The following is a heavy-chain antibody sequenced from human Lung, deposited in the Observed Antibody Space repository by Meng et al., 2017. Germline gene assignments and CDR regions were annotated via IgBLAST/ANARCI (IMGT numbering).Heavy chain of an antibody. Sequence: QVQVVQSGAEVKEPGASVKVSCKASGYTFTTYGLSWVRQAPGQGLEWMGWISAYNSNTKYAQKVQGRVTMTRDTSTTTAYMELRNLRSDDTAVYYCVSERGGGSFDYWGQGTLVTVSS. D-gene: IGHD3-10*01. CDR1: GYTFTTYG. V-gene: IGHV1-18*01. CDR3: VSERGGGSFDY. J-gene: IGHJ4*02. CDR2: ISAYNSNT.